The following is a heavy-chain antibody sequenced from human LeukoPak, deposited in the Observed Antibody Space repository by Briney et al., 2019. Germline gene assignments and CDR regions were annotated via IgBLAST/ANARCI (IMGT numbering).Heavy chain of an antibody. CDR2: IKQDGSEK. D-gene: IGHD6-19*01. CDR3: ARLYPDSSGWTNTDY. J-gene: IGHJ4*02. Sequence: GGSLRLSCAASGFTFSSYWMSWVRQAPGKGLEWVANIKQDGSEKYYVDSVKGRFTISRDNAKNSLYLQMNSLRAEDTAVYYCARLYPDSSGWTNTDYWGQGTLVTVSS. V-gene: IGHV3-7*03. CDR1: GFTFSSYW.